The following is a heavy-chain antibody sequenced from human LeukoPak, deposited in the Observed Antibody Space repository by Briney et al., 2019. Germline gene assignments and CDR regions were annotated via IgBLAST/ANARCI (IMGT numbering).Heavy chain of an antibody. CDR2: IWNDGSNK. J-gene: IGHJ4*02. Sequence: PGGSLRLSCAASGFTFSSYGMHWVRQAPGKGPEWVALIWNDGSNKYYADSVKGRFTISRDTSKNTLYLQMNSLRAEDTAVYYCARQQWLAFDYWGQGTLVTVSS. D-gene: IGHD6-19*01. V-gene: IGHV3-33*01. CDR1: GFTFSSYG. CDR3: ARQQWLAFDY.